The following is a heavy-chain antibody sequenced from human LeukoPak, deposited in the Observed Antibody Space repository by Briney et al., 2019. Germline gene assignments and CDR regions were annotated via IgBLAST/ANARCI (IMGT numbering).Heavy chain of an antibody. J-gene: IGHJ4*02. CDR1: GYTFSIYW. CDR2: IYPGDSDT. V-gene: IGHV5-51*01. Sequence: GESLKISCKGSGYTFSIYWIGWVRQMPGKGLEWMGIIYPGDSDTRYSPSFQGQVTISADKSISTAYLQWSSLKASDTAMYYCARRYYDFWSGYYSFDYWGQGTLVTVSS. CDR3: ARRYYDFWSGYYSFDY. D-gene: IGHD3-3*01.